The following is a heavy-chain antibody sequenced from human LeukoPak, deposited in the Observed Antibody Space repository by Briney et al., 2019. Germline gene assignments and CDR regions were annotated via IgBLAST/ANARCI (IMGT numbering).Heavy chain of an antibody. D-gene: IGHD2-15*01. J-gene: IGHJ2*01. CDR3: ARIPITGTVGYFDF. V-gene: IGHV4-39*07. CDR1: GDSISSSSYY. CDR2: IYYSGST. Sequence: PSETLSLTCTVSGDSISSSSYYWGWIRQPPGKGLEWIGSIYYSGSTYYTSSLKSRVTISVDTSKNQFSLKLSSVAAADTAVYYCARIPITGTVGYFDFWGRGTLVTVSS.